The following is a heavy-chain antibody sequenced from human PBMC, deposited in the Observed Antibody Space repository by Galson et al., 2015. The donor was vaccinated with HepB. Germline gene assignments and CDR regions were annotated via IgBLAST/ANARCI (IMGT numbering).Heavy chain of an antibody. J-gene: IGHJ4*02. Sequence: SLRLSCAASGFSLSTYWMTWVRQAPGRGLGWVANIKGDGSQKHYLDSVKGRFTISRDNSKNTLYLQMNSLRAEDTAVYYCVRLTHAGGFDYWGRGTLVTVSS. CDR1: GFSLSTYW. CDR2: IKGDGSQK. D-gene: IGHD3-10*01. V-gene: IGHV3-7*01. CDR3: VRLTHAGGFDY.